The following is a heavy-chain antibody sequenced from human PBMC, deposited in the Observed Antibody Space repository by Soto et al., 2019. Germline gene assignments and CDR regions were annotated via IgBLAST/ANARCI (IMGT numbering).Heavy chain of an antibody. CDR2: IKSKSDGETT. CDR3: TTQGGGDDIYFDY. J-gene: IGHJ4*02. CDR1: GFSFSDAW. D-gene: IGHD3-16*01. Sequence: EVQLVESGGGLVQPGGSLRLSCAASGFSFSDAWMIWVRQDPGKGLQWVGRIKSKSDGETTDYAAPVKGRFAISRDDSKKTVYLRMNSLKTEDTATYFCTTQGGGDDIYFDYWGQGTLVAVSS. V-gene: IGHV3-15*01.